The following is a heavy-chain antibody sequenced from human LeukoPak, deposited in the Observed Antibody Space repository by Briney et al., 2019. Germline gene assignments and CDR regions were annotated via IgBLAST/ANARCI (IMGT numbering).Heavy chain of an antibody. CDR1: GFTFSSYA. CDR2: ISSNGGST. J-gene: IGHJ6*02. Sequence: PGGXXRLSXAXXGFTFSSYAMHWVRQAPGKGLEYASAISSNGGSTYYANSVKGRFTISRDNSKNTLYLQMGSLRAEDMAVYYCASTYYGMDVWGQGTTXT. D-gene: IGHD2-21*01. V-gene: IGHV3-64*01. CDR3: ASTYYGMDV.